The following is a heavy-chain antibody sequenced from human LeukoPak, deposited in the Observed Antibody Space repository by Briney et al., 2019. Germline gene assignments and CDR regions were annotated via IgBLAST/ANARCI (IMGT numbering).Heavy chain of an antibody. V-gene: IGHV3-21*01. D-gene: IGHD2-2*01. Sequence: PGGSLRLPCAASGFAFSSYSMNWVRQAPGKGLEWVSSISSGSSFKYYADSVKGRFTISRDNARNSLYLQMSSLRAEDTAVYYRASEYQQPLDYWGQGALVTVSS. CDR1: GFAFSSYS. CDR3: ASEYQQPLDY. CDR2: ISSGSSFK. J-gene: IGHJ4*02.